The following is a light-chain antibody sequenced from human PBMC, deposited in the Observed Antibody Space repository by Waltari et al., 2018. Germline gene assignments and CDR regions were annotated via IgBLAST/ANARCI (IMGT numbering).Light chain of an antibody. CDR3: QQRSNWPPRLT. V-gene: IGKV3-11*01. CDR1: QSVSSY. CDR2: DAS. Sequence: EIVLTQSPATLSLSLGERATLPCRASQSVSSYLAWYQQKPGQAPRLLIYDASNRATGIPARFSGSGSGTDFTLTISSLEPEDFAVYYCQQRSNWPPRLTFGGGTKVEIK. J-gene: IGKJ4*01.